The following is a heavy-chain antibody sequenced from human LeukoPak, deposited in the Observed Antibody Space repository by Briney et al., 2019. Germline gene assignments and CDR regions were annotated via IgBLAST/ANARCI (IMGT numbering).Heavy chain of an antibody. CDR3: ARDRSSSYTRDWFDP. D-gene: IGHD6-13*01. V-gene: IGHV4-34*01. CDR2: INHSGST. Sequence: PSETLSLXCAVYGGSFSGYYWSWIRQPPGKGLEWIGEINHSGSTNYNPSLKSRVTMSIDTSKNQFSLKLNSVTAADTAVYYCARDRSSSYTRDWFDPWGQGALVTVSS. CDR1: GGSFSGYY. J-gene: IGHJ5*02.